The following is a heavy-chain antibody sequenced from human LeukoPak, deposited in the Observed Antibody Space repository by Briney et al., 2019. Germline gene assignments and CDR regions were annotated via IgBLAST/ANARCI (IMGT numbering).Heavy chain of an antibody. J-gene: IGHJ4*02. V-gene: IGHV1-2*02. D-gene: IGHD2-2*01. Sequence: GASVKVSCKASGYTFTGYYMHWVRQAPGQGLEWMGWINPNSGGTNYAQKFQGRVTMTRDTSISTAYMELSRLRSDDTAVYYCARAFDSAAIRGHDYWGQGTLVTVSS. CDR1: GYTFTGYY. CDR3: ARAFDSAAIRGHDY. CDR2: INPNSGGT.